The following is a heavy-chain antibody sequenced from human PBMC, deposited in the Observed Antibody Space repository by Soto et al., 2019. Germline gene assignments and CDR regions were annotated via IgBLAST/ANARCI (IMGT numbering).Heavy chain of an antibody. CDR3: ARVLSKYSNGWYYFDS. Sequence: GGSRRLSWAASGFTFSSYAVHWVRQAPGKGLGWVAVISYDGSNGYYADSLKGRFTISRDNTKTTRYLQMNGLKTEETAVNYGARVLSKYSNGWYYFDSWGQGTLVTVSS. CDR2: ISYDGSNG. V-gene: IGHV3-30-3*01. CDR1: GFTFSSYA. J-gene: IGHJ4*02. D-gene: IGHD6-19*01.